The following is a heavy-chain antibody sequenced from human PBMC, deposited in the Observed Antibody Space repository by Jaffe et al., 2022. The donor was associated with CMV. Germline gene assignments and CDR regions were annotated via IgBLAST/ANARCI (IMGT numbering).Heavy chain of an antibody. CDR1: GGSISSYY. CDR2: IYYSGST. V-gene: IGHV4-59*01. J-gene: IGHJ4*02. Sequence: QVQLQESGPGLVKPSETLSLTCTVSGGSISSYYWSWIRQPPGKGLEWIGYIYYSGSTNYNPSLKSRVTISVDTSKNQFSLKLSSVTAADTAVYYCARANVRYSSGWYVDYWGQGTLVTVSS. CDR3: ARANVRYSSGWYVDY. D-gene: IGHD6-19*01.